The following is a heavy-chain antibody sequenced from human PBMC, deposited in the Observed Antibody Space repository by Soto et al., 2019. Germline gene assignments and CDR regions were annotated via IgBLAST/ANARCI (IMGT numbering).Heavy chain of an antibody. J-gene: IGHJ6*02. V-gene: IGHV1-3*01. CDR2: INGGNGHT. CDR1: GYTFSTYA. Sequence: VSVKVSCKASGYTFSTYALHWVRQAPVQGLEWMGWINGGNGHTRYSQKFKDRVTISRDTPASTAYMELSGLRSEDTAVYYCARGKGIEENYYYYGMDVWDQGTTVTASS. CDR3: ARGKGIEENYYYYGMDV.